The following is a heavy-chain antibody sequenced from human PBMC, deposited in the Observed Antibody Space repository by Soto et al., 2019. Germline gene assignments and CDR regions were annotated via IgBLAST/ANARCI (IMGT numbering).Heavy chain of an antibody. D-gene: IGHD6-19*01. Sequence: SETLSLTCTVSGGSISSYYWSWIRQPPGKGLEWIGYIYYSGSTNYNPSLKSRVTISDDTSKNQFSLQLSSVTAAGTAVYYCARAAQSSGWYNFDYWRQGTLVTGSS. CDR1: GGSISSYY. CDR3: ARAAQSSGWYNFDY. CDR2: IYYSGST. J-gene: IGHJ4*02. V-gene: IGHV4-59*01.